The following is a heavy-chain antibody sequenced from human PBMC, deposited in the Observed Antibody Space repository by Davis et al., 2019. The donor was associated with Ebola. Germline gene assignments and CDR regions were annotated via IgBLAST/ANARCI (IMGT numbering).Heavy chain of an antibody. D-gene: IGHD6-13*01. Sequence: ASVKVSCKASGYTFTSYGISWVRLAPGQGLEWMGWISAYNGNTNYAQKLQGRVTMTTDTSTSTASMELRSLRSDDTAVYYCARDAAAGTVNYYYGMDVWGQGTTVTVSS. V-gene: IGHV1-18*01. CDR2: ISAYNGNT. CDR3: ARDAAAGTVNYYYGMDV. CDR1: GYTFTSYG. J-gene: IGHJ6*02.